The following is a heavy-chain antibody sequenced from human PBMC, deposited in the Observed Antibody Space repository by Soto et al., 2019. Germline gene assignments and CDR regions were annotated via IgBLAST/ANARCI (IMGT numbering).Heavy chain of an antibody. CDR2: IYYSGTT. CDR3: ARDGVGGFDY. CDR1: GGSISSYY. V-gene: IGHV4-59*12. Sequence: SETLSLTCTVSGGSISSYYWSWIRQPPGKGLEWIGYIYYSGTTNYNPSLKSRVTISVDTSKNQFSLKLSSVTAADTAVYYCARDGVGGFDYWGQGTLVTVSS. D-gene: IGHD1-26*01. J-gene: IGHJ4*02.